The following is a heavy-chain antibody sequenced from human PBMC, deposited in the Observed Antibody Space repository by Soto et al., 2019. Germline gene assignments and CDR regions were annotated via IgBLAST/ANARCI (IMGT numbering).Heavy chain of an antibody. CDR3: ARGQSYYDSSGYEYVDY. D-gene: IGHD3-22*01. CDR2: ISSSSSYI. V-gene: IGHV3-21*01. CDR1: GFTFSSYS. J-gene: IGHJ4*02. Sequence: EVQLVESGGGLVKPGGSLRLSCAASGFTFSSYSMNWVRQAPGKGLEWVSSISSSSSYIYYADSVKGRFTISRDNAKNSLYLQMKSRRAEDTAVYYCARGQSYYDSSGYEYVDYWGQGTLVTVSS.